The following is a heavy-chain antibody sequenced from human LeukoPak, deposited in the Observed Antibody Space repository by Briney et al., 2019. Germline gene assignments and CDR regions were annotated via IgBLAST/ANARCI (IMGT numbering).Heavy chain of an antibody. CDR3: AKDSGYDSSSSGLGHSFDY. CDR1: GFTFSSYG. V-gene: IGHV3-23*01. D-gene: IGHD6-19*01. J-gene: IGHJ4*02. Sequence: PGGSLRLSCAASGFTFSSYGMSWVRQAPGKGLEWVSAISGSGGSTYYADSVKGRFTISRDNSKNTLYLQMNSLRAEDTAVYYCAKDSGYDSSSSGLGHSFDYWGQGTLVTVSS. CDR2: ISGSGGST.